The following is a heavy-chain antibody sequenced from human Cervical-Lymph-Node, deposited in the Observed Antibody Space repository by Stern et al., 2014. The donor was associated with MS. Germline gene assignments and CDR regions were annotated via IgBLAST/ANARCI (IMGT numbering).Heavy chain of an antibody. D-gene: IGHD1-26*01. J-gene: IGHJ3*02. CDR3: ATERLGSGDSLDM. Sequence: QVQLVQSGAEVKKPGSSVKVSCGTLSSYAVNWVRQAPGQGLEGVGRIIPILGVDYYAPKFQSRVTITADKSRSTAYMEINSLRSEDTAVYYCATERLGSGDSLDMWGQGTMIIVSS. CDR1: TLSSYA. CDR2: IIPILGVD. V-gene: IGHV1-69*04.